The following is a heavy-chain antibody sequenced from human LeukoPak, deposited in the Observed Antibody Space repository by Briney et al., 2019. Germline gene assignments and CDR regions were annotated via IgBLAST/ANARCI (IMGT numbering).Heavy chain of an antibody. Sequence: PGGTLRLSCAASGFTFSSYGMSWVRQAPGKGLEWVSAISGSGGRTYYADSVKGRFTISRDNAKNSLYLQMNSLRAEDTAVYYCARVVGGYDFWGYYYYYYMDVWGKGTTVTISS. CDR3: ARVVGGYDFWGYYYYYYMDV. D-gene: IGHD5-12*01. V-gene: IGHV3-23*01. CDR1: GFTFSSYG. CDR2: ISGSGGRT. J-gene: IGHJ6*03.